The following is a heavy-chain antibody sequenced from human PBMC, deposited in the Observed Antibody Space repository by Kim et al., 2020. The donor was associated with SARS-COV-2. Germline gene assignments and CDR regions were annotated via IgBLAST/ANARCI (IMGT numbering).Heavy chain of an antibody. Sequence: RVTIAVDTSKNQFSLKLSSVTAADTAVYYCARLKLEPHYYGSGSYYGFDCWGQGTLVTVSS. CDR3: ARLKLEPHYYGSGSYYGFDC. D-gene: IGHD3-10*01. J-gene: IGHJ4*02. V-gene: IGHV4-59*01.